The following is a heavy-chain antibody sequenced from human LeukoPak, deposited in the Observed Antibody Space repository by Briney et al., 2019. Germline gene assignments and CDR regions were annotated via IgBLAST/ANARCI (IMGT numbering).Heavy chain of an antibody. D-gene: IGHD6-13*01. Sequence: PGRSLRLSCAASGFTFDDYAMHWVRQAPGKGLEWVSGISWNSGSIGYADSVKGRFTISRDNAKNSLYLQMNSLRAEDMALYYCAKDMYSSSWSSNDAFDIWGQGTMVTVSS. CDR2: ISWNSGSI. CDR3: AKDMYSSSWSSNDAFDI. V-gene: IGHV3-9*03. J-gene: IGHJ3*02. CDR1: GFTFDDYA.